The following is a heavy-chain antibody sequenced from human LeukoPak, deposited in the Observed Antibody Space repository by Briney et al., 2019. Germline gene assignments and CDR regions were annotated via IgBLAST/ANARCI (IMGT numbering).Heavy chain of an antibody. J-gene: IGHJ4*02. CDR1: GYTFTGYY. Sequence: ASVKVSCKASGYTFTGYYMHWVRQAPGQGLEWWGWVNPNSGGTNYAQKFQGRVPMTRDTSISTAYMELSRLRSDDTAVYYCARGYDFWSGYQHWGQGTLVTVSS. CDR2: VNPNSGGT. V-gene: IGHV1-2*02. CDR3: ARGYDFWSGYQH. D-gene: IGHD3-3*01.